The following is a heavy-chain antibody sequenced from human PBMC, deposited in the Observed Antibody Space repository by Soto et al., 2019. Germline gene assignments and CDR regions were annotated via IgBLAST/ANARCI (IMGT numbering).Heavy chain of an antibody. V-gene: IGHV3-11*01. CDR1: GFTFSDYY. J-gene: IGHJ4*02. Sequence: GGSLRLSCAASGFTFSDYYMSWIRQAPGKGLEWVSYISSSGSTIYYADSVKGRFTISRDNAKNSLYLQMNSLRAEDTAVYYCASEPDWNYEQTSGYWGQGTLVTVSS. CDR2: ISSSGSTI. D-gene: IGHD1-7*01. CDR3: ASEPDWNYEQTSGY.